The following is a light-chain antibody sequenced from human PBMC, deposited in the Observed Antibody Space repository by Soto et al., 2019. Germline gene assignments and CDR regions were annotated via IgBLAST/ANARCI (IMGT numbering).Light chain of an antibody. Sequence: EIVLTQSPGTLSLSPGEIATLSFRASQSVISSQLAWYQQKPGQAPRLLMYGASSRATGIPDRLSGSGSGTDFTLTISRLEPEDFAVYYCQQYGSSPITFGQGTRLEIK. J-gene: IGKJ5*01. CDR2: GAS. CDR3: QQYGSSPIT. CDR1: QSVISSQ. V-gene: IGKV3-20*01.